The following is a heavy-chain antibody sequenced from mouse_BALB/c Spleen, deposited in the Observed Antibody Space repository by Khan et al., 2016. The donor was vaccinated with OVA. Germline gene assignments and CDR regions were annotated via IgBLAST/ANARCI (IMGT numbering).Heavy chain of an antibody. CDR2: IDPFNGGN. D-gene: IGHD3-3*01. CDR3: ARGTFDY. V-gene: IGHV1-34*01. CDR1: GYSFTTYY. J-gene: IGHJ3*01. Sequence: VQLQQPGPELMKPGASVKISCKASGYSFTTYYMHWVKQSHGKSLEWIGYIDPFNGGNDYNQKFKGKATLTVDKSSSTAYMHLRSLTSEDSAVYYCARGTFDYWGQGTLVTVSA.